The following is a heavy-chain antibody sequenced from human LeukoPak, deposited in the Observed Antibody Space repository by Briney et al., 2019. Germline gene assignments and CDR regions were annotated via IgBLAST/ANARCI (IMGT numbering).Heavy chain of an antibody. Sequence: ASVKVSCKASGYTFTSYYMHWVRQAPGQGLEWMGWINPNSGGTNYAQKFQGRVTMTRDTSISTAYMELSRLRSDDTAVYYCARVGWAAAGYNWFDPWGQGTLVTVSS. CDR3: ARVGWAAAGYNWFDP. CDR1: GYTFTSYY. CDR2: INPNSGGT. D-gene: IGHD6-13*01. J-gene: IGHJ5*02. V-gene: IGHV1-2*02.